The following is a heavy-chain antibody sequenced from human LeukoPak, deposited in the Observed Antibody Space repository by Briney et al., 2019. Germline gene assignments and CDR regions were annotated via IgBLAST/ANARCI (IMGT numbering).Heavy chain of an antibody. CDR2: ISEDDDT. J-gene: IGHJ4*02. CDR3: VKEASDPYFFDL. Sequence: GGSLRLSCVASGFTFADHVFHWIRQVPGKGLEWLAFISEDDDTYYADSVQGRFTISRDNSKNSLYFELQSLTTDDAALYYCVKEASDPYFFDLWGQGTLVTVSS. V-gene: IGHV3-43*02. CDR1: GFTFADHV.